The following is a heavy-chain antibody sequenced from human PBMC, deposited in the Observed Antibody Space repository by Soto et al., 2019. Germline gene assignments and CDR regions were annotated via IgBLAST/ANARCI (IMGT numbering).Heavy chain of an antibody. J-gene: IGHJ6*02. CDR2: IDRSGSLR. D-gene: IGHD3-3*01. CDR1: GFTFSAYS. Sequence: GGSLRLSCEGSGFTFSAYSVPWLRQAAGKGLGWISYIDRSGSLRSYADPVRGRFPVSRDNARNSVYLQMSSLRAEDTALYYVATLPIVGVLTDAWGQGNTVTVPS. CDR3: ATLPIVGVLTDA. V-gene: IGHV3-11*01.